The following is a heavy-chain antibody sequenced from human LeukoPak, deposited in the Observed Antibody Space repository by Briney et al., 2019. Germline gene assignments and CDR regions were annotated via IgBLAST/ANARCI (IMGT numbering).Heavy chain of an antibody. CDR2: ISYSGAT. V-gene: IGHV4-59*08. Sequence: SETLSLTCTVSSGSLSGHYWTWVRQPPGKGLEWIAYISYSGATNYNPSLKSRVAISVDTSKNQFSLKLSSVTAADTAVYYCARHAQSPYSGSFDYWGQGTLVTVSS. CDR3: ARHAQSPYSGSFDY. J-gene: IGHJ4*02. D-gene: IGHD1-26*01. CDR1: SGSLSGHY.